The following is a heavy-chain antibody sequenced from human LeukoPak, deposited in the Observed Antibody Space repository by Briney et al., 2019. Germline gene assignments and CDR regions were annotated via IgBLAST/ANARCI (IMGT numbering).Heavy chain of an antibody. CDR3: ARDRVTMVRGVIMAEEHYYYYYYMDV. J-gene: IGHJ6*03. V-gene: IGHV4-61*08. CDR2: IYYSGST. CDR1: GDSISSGDYY. D-gene: IGHD3-10*01. Sequence: ASETLSLTCTVSGDSISSGDYYWSWIRQPPGKGLEWIGYIYYSGSTNYNPSLKSRVTISVDTSKNQFSLKLSSVTAADTAVYYCARDRVTMVRGVIMAEEHYYYYYYMDVWGKGTTVTVSS.